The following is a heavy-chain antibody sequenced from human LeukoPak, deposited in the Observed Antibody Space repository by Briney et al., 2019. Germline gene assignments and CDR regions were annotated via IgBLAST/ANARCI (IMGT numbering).Heavy chain of an antibody. D-gene: IGHD5-12*01. CDR2: VNPNSGDT. V-gene: IGHV1-2*02. J-gene: IGHJ4*02. Sequence: ASVKVSCKASGYTFTGYYMHWVRQAPGQGLEWMGWVNPNSGDTNYAQNFQGRVTMTRDMSIRTAYLELSGLRSDDTAVYYCAKNPYEYYFDYWGQGTLVTVSS. CDR1: GYTFTGYY. CDR3: AKNPYEYYFDY.